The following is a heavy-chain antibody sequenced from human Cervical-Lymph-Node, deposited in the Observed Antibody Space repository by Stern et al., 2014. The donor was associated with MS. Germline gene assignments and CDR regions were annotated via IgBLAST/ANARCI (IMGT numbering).Heavy chain of an antibody. CDR1: GYTFTSYP. CDR2: INTNTGNP. J-gene: IGHJ5*02. D-gene: IGHD2-15*01. CDR3: AREGRGTYRVRVSYFDP. V-gene: IGHV7-4-1*02. Sequence: QVQLVESGSELTKPGASVKISCKASGYTFTSYPLNWVRQAPGQGLEWMGWINTNTGNPTYAQGFTGRFVFSLDTSVSTAFVQISSLKAEDTAVYYCAREGRGTYRVRVSYFDPWGQGTLVTVSS.